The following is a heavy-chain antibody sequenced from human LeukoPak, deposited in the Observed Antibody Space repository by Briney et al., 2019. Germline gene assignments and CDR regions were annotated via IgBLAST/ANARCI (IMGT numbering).Heavy chain of an antibody. Sequence: PGGSLRLSCAASGFTFSNNEMNWVRQAPGKGLEWVSYISSSGSTIYYADTVKGRFTISRDNAKNSLYLQMISLRAEDTAVYFCPRVYSSSSGKGMDVWGQGTTVTVSS. CDR3: PRVYSSSSGKGMDV. D-gene: IGHD6-6*01. J-gene: IGHJ6*02. V-gene: IGHV3-48*03. CDR1: GFTFSNNE. CDR2: ISSSGSTI.